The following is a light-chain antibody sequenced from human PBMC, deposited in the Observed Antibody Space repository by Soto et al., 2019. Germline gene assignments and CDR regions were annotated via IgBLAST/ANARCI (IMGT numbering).Light chain of an antibody. CDR2: DAA. Sequence: DIQMTQSPDSLSASVGDRVTITCQASHDITNYVNWYQQKPGRAPSLLIYDAANLATGVPSRFSGSGSETDFTFTIASLQPEDVGIYYCQKYDNVPFTFGPGTKVNIK. V-gene: IGKV1-33*01. CDR1: HDITNY. CDR3: QKYDNVPFT. J-gene: IGKJ3*01.